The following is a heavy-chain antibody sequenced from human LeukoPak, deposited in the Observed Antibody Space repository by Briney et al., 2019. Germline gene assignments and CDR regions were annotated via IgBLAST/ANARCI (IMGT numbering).Heavy chain of an antibody. D-gene: IGHD2-21*02. V-gene: IGHV3-23*01. Sequence: PGGSLRLSCAASGFTFSSYAMSWVRQAPGKGLEWVSAISGSGGSTYYADSVKGRFTISRDNSKSTLYLQMNSLRAEDTAVYYCAKTTCGGDCYFGDYWGQGTLVTVSS. J-gene: IGHJ4*02. CDR1: GFTFSSYA. CDR2: ISGSGGST. CDR3: AKTTCGGDCYFGDY.